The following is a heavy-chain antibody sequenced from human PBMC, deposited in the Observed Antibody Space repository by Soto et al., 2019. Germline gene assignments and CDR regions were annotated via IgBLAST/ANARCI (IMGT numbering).Heavy chain of an antibody. D-gene: IGHD2-15*01. CDR3: ARNGYSYFDY. V-gene: IGHV4-4*02. CDR2: IYHSGSA. Sequence: QVQLQESGQGLVKPSGTLSLTCAVSGDSISSSNWWNWVRQPPGKGLEWIGEIYHSGSANYNPSLKSRVTMSVDNSKNQFSLKMSSVTAADTAVYYCARNGYSYFDYWGQGALVTVSS. CDR1: GDSISSSNW. J-gene: IGHJ4*02.